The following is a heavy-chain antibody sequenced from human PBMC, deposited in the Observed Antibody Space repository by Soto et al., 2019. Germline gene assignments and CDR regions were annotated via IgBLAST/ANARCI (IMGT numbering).Heavy chain of an antibody. J-gene: IGHJ6*02. D-gene: IGHD3-10*01. CDR3: ATMGGVTVVRGLTYAMDV. CDR2: ISPYNGNT. Sequence: QVQLVQSGAEVKKPGASVKVSCKASGYTFTNHGICWVRQAPGQGLEWVGWISPYNGNTRYTQKLQDRVTMTTDTSTNTAYMELWSLSSDDTAVYYCATMGGVTVVRGLTYAMDVWGQGTTVTVSS. CDR1: GYTFTNHG. V-gene: IGHV1-18*01.